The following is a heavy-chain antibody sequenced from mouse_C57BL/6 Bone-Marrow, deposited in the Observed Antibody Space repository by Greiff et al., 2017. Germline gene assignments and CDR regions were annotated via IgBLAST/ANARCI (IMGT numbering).Heavy chain of an antibody. CDR1: GFNIKDDY. Sequence: VQLQQSGAELVRPGASVKLSCTASGFNIKDDYMHWVKQRPEQGLEWIGWIDPENGDTEYASKFQGKATITADTSSNTAYLQLSSLTSEDTAFYYCTTITTVVATNFDVWGTGTTVTVSS. CDR2: IDPENGDT. D-gene: IGHD1-1*01. CDR3: TTITTVVATNFDV. J-gene: IGHJ1*03. V-gene: IGHV14-4*01.